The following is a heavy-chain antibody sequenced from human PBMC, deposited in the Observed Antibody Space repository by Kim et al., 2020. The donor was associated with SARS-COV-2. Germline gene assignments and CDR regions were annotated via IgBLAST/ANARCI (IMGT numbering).Heavy chain of an antibody. J-gene: IGHJ4*02. CDR3: ARSVVVPAAIDY. V-gene: IGHV1-2*02. Sequence: KYDPEFQGRGTMTRDPSISTAYMELSRLRSDDTAVYYCARSVVVPAAIDYWGQGTLVTVSS. D-gene: IGHD2-2*01.